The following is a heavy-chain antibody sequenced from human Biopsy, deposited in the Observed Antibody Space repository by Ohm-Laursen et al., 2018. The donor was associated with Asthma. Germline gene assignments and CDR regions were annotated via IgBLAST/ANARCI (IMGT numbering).Heavy chain of an antibody. CDR2: INPNGGAT. V-gene: IGHV1-2*06. D-gene: IGHD7-27*01. CDR1: AYTFIGYH. CDR3: ARVQKSPGDRWFDP. J-gene: IGHJ5*02. Sequence: SMKVSCKASAYTFIGYHLHWVRQAPGEGLEWMGRINPNGGATIYAQKFQGRVTMTRDTSISTAYMELSRLTSDDTAVYYCARVQKSPGDRWFDPWGQGTLVTVSS.